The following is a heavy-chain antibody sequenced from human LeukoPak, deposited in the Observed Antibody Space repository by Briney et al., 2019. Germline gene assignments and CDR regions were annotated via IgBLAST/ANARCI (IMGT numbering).Heavy chain of an antibody. CDR1: GFTFNNYA. Sequence: PGGSLRLSCAASGFTFNNYAMHWVRQAPGKGLEWVAVISYDGNNKYYADSVKGRFTISRDNSKNTLYLQMNSLRAEDTAVYYCAKNRVVFNLNYAYYFDYWGQGTLVTVSS. CDR2: ISYDGNNK. D-gene: IGHD1-7*01. V-gene: IGHV3-30*04. CDR3: AKNRVVFNLNYAYYFDY. J-gene: IGHJ4*02.